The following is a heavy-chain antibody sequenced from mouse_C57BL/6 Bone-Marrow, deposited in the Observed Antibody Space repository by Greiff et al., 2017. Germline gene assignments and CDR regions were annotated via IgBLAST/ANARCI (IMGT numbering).Heavy chain of an antibody. CDR1: GYTFTSYW. Sequence: QVQLQQPGAELVMPGASVKLSCKASGYTFTSYWMHWVKQRPGQGLEWIGEIDPSDSYTNYNQKFKGKSTLTVDKSTSTAYMQISSLTSEDTAVYYCARSVVGSMDYWGQGTSVTVSS. J-gene: IGHJ4*01. D-gene: IGHD1-1*01. CDR3: ARSVVGSMDY. CDR2: IDPSDSYT. V-gene: IGHV1-69*01.